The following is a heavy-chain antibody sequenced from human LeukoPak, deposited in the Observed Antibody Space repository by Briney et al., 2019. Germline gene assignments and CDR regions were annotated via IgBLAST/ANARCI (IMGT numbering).Heavy chain of an antibody. CDR3: ARVKGTITIFGVVTHRWFDP. D-gene: IGHD3-3*01. CDR1: GYTFTAYF. Sequence: ASVKVSCKASGYTFTAYFVHWVRQAPGQGLEWMGFINPNTGGTNYAQKFQGRVTMTRDTSISTAYMELSRLRSDDTAVYYCARVKGTITIFGVVTHRWFDPWGQGTLVTVSS. V-gene: IGHV1-2*02. CDR2: INPNTGGT. J-gene: IGHJ5*02.